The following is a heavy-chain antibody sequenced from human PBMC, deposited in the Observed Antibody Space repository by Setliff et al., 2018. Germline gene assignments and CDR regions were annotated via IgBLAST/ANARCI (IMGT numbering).Heavy chain of an antibody. CDR3: VRPGGTTVVARHFDY. V-gene: IGHV4-39*01. CDR2: IYYTGIT. J-gene: IGHJ4*01. D-gene: IGHD2-15*01. Sequence: LSLTCTVSGGSFSGYHWGWVRQPPGKGLEWIGLIYYTGITYYNPSLKSRVTMSVDTSRNQFSLELRSVTVADTATYYCVRPGGTTVVARHFDYWGSGILVTVSS. CDR1: GGSFSGYH.